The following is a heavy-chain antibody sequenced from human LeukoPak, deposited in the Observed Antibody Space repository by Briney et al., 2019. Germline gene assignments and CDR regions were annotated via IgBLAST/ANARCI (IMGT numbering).Heavy chain of an antibody. V-gene: IGHV1-18*01. D-gene: IGHD1-1*01. CDR3: ARETTGRGYFDY. J-gene: IGHJ4*02. CDR2: ISAYNGNT. CDR1: GYTFTSYG. Sequence: ASVKVSCKASGYTFTSYGISWVRQAPGQGLEWMGWISAYNGNTNYAQKLQGRVTMTTDTSTSTAYVELRSLRSDDTAVYYCARETTGRGYFDYWGQGTLVTVSS.